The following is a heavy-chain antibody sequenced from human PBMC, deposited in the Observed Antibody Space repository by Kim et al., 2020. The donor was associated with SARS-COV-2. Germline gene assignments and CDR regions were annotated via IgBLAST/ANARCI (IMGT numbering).Heavy chain of an antibody. CDR3: ARQGAYDAKWFDP. J-gene: IGHJ5*02. CDR1: GGSISSYY. D-gene: IGHD2-8*01. V-gene: IGHV4-59*08. CDR2: IYYSGST. Sequence: SETLSLTCTVSGGSISSYYWSWIRQPPGKGLEWIGYIYYSGSTNYNPSLKSRVTISVDTSKNQFSLKLTSATAADTAVYYCARQGAYDAKWFDPGAREPWSPSPQ.